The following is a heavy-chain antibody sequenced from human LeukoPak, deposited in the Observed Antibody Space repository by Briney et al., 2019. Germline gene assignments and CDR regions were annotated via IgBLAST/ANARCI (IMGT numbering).Heavy chain of an antibody. CDR1: GFTFRNYY. CDR3: ARGPSWAILSYFDY. D-gene: IGHD1-26*01. CDR2: ISASGDTI. Sequence: GGSLRLSCTASGFTFRNYYMTWIRQAPGKGLEWVSYISASGDTIYYVDSVRGRFTISRDNAKNSLYLHMNTLKAEDTAVYYCARGPSWAILSYFDYWGQGTLVTVSS. V-gene: IGHV3-11*04. J-gene: IGHJ4*02.